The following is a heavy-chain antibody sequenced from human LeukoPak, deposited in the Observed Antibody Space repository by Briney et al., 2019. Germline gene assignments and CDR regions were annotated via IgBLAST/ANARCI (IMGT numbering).Heavy chain of an antibody. D-gene: IGHD5-18*01. CDR1: GFTFSSYA. Sequence: GGSLRPSCAASGFTFSSYAMSWVRQAPGKGLEWVSAISGSGGSTYYADSVKGRFTISRDNSKNTLYLQMNSLRAEDTAVYYCAKLGGYSYGQRRTVNQYWGQGTLVTVSS. J-gene: IGHJ4*02. V-gene: IGHV3-23*01. CDR3: AKLGGYSYGQRRTVNQY. CDR2: ISGSGGST.